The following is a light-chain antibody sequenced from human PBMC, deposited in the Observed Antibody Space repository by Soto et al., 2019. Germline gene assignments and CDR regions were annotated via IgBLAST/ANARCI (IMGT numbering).Light chain of an antibody. CDR3: QQYVSWT. Sequence: EIVLTHSPGTLSVSPGERATLSCRASQSISSNYLAWYQQKPGQAPRILIYGASSRATGIPDRFSGSGSGTDFTLTISRLEPEDSAIYYCQQYVSWTFGQGTKVEIK. V-gene: IGKV3-20*01. J-gene: IGKJ1*01. CDR2: GAS. CDR1: QSISSNY.